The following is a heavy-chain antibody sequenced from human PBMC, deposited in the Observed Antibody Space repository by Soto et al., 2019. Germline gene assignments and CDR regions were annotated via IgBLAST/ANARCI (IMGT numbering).Heavy chain of an antibody. V-gene: IGHV1-69*01. Sequence: QVQLVQSGSEVKKPGSSVKVSCKASGGSFSSNPISWVRQAPGQGLEWMAGIIPIFATVHYAQKFQGRVTITADESTSTAYMERTSLRSADTAVYFCARGGRGYSSAPRYYFDYWGQGTLVTVS. CDR1: GGSFSSNP. J-gene: IGHJ4*02. CDR3: ARGGRGYSSAPRYYFDY. CDR2: IIPIFATV. D-gene: IGHD5-18*01.